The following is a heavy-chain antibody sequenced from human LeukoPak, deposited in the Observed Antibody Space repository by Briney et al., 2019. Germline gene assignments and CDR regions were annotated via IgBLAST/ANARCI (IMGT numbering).Heavy chain of an antibody. D-gene: IGHD6-13*01. CDR1: GFIFSTYA. CDR3: ARGGHSSS. V-gene: IGHV3-30-3*01. CDR2: ISNDGSNK. Sequence: GGSLRLSCAASGFIFSTYAMHWVRQAPGKGPEWLAFISNDGSNKNHANSVKGRFTISRDNAKNTLYLQMNSLRAEDTAVYYCARGGHSSSWGQGTLVTVSS. J-gene: IGHJ4*02.